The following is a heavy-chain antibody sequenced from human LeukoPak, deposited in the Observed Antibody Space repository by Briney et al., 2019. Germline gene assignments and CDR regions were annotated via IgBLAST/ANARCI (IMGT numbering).Heavy chain of an antibody. J-gene: IGHJ2*01. CDR2: IKQDGSEK. D-gene: IGHD3-10*01. CDR3: ARGLPYSYDSGTYGCYFDL. V-gene: IGHV3-7*01. CDR1: GFTFSSYW. Sequence: GGSLRLSCAASGFTFSSYWMSWVRQAPGKGLEWVANIKQDGSEKYYVDSVKGRFTISRDNAKNSLYLQMNSLRVGDTAMYYCARGLPYSYDSGTYGCYFDLWGRGTLVTVSS.